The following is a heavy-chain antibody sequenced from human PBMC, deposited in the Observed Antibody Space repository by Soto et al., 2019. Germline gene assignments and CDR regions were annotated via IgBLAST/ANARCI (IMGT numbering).Heavy chain of an antibody. Sequence: QFQLVQSGAEVKKPGSSVKVSCKASGGTFSSYTINWVRQAPGQGLEWMGRIIPIFGIANYAQKFQGRVTITADESTSSAYMELSGLRTEDTAVYYCARGEGYSNWFDPWGQGTLVTVSS. J-gene: IGHJ5*02. CDR1: GGTFSSYT. CDR3: ARGEGYSNWFDP. D-gene: IGHD4-4*01. CDR2: IIPIFGIA. V-gene: IGHV1-69*02.